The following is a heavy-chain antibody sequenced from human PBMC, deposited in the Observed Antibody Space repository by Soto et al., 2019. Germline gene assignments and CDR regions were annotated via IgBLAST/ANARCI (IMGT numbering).Heavy chain of an antibody. CDR1: GGSISSGCYY. Sequence: HVQLQESGPGLVKHSQNLSLTCTVSGGSISSGCYYWSWLRQHPGKGLEWIGYTYYRGSTYYNPPRKGRVTISVDTSQNQLALKLSSVTAADTAGYYWARLGIRYYYGMDVWGQGTTVTVSS. CDR2: TYYRGST. J-gene: IGHJ6*02. V-gene: IGHV4-31*03. D-gene: IGHD7-27*01. CDR3: ARLGIRYYYGMDV.